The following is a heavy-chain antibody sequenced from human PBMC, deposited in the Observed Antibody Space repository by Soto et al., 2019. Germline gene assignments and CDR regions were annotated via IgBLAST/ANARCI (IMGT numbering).Heavy chain of an antibody. D-gene: IGHD2-15*01. V-gene: IGHV4-34*01. CDR2: INHSGST. CDR1: GGSFSGYY. CDR3: ARVDVGYCSGGSCYPRDYYYGMDV. Sequence: QVQLQQWGAGLLKPSETLSLICAVYGGSFSGYYWSWIRQPPGKGLEWIGEINHSGSTNYNPSLKSRVTISVDTSKNQFSLKLSSVTAADTAVYYCARVDVGYCSGGSCYPRDYYYGMDVWGQGTTVTVSS. J-gene: IGHJ6*02.